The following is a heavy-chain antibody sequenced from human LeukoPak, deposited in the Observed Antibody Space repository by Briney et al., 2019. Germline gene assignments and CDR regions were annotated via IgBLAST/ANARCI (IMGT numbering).Heavy chain of an antibody. CDR3: AREGLWFGESPFDY. J-gene: IGHJ4*02. V-gene: IGHV3-21*01. CDR1: GLTFSSYS. CDR2: ISSSSSYI. Sequence: GGSLRLSCAASGLTFSSYSMNWVRQAPGKGLEWVSSISSSSSYIYYADSVKGRFTISRDNAKNSLYLQMNSLRAEDTAVYYCAREGLWFGESPFDYWGQGTLVTVSS. D-gene: IGHD3-10*01.